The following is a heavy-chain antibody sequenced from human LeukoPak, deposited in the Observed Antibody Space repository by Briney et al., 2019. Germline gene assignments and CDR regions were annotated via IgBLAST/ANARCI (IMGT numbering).Heavy chain of an antibody. CDR2: FDPEDGET. V-gene: IGHV1-24*01. Sequence: GASVKVSCKVSGYTLTELSMHWVRQAPGKGLEWMGGFDPEDGETIYAQKFQGRVTMTEDTSTDTAYMELSSLRSEDMAVYYCARDSAKIHVWGSYRSSLAFDVWGQGTMVTVSS. J-gene: IGHJ3*01. CDR1: GYTLTELS. CDR3: ARDSAKIHVWGSYRSSLAFDV. D-gene: IGHD3-16*02.